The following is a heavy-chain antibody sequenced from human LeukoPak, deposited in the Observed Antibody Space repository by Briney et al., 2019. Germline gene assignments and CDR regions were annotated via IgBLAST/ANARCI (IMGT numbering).Heavy chain of an antibody. CDR3: ARRTVHLSGTGVDFDY. J-gene: IGHJ4*02. CDR2: INHSGST. Sequence: ASETLSLTCTVSDGAIAGYSWSWIRQPPGKGLEWIGEINHSGSTNYNPSLKSRVTISVDTCKNQFSLKLSSVTAADTAVYYCARRTVHLSGTGVDFDYWGQGTLVTVSS. CDR1: DGAIAGYS. D-gene: IGHD1-20*01. V-gene: IGHV4-34*01.